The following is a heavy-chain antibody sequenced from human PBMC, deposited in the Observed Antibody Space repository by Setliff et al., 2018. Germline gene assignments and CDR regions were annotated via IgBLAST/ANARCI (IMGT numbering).Heavy chain of an antibody. CDR2: VTVYNGNT. CDR3: ARVESMVRGKNILRHFDY. Sequence: ASVKVSCKASGYTFSNYGVTWVRQAPGQGLEWMGWVTVYNGNTKYAQNLQGRLTLTTDISTSTAYMELGSLTTDDTAVYYCARVESMVRGKNILRHFDYWGQEIQVTVS. V-gene: IGHV1-18*01. D-gene: IGHD3-10*01. J-gene: IGHJ4*02. CDR1: GYTFSNYG.